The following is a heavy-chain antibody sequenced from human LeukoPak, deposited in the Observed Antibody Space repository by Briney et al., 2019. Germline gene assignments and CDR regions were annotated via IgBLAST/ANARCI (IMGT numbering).Heavy chain of an antibody. CDR1: GFTFSSYW. CDR3: ARTLTMVRGVGFTIAPHYYMDV. CDR2: INSDGSST. D-gene: IGHD3-10*01. Sequence: PGGSLRLSCAASGFTFSSYWMHWVRQAPGKGLVWVSRINSDGSSTSYADSVKGRFTTSRDNAKNTLYLQMNSLRAEDTAVYYCARTLTMVRGVGFTIAPHYYMDVWGKGTTVTVSS. V-gene: IGHV3-74*01. J-gene: IGHJ6*03.